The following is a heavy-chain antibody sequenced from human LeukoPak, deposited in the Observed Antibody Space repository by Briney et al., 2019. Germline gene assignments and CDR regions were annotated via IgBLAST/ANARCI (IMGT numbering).Heavy chain of an antibody. CDR2: ISSDGSNK. D-gene: IGHD3-10*01. CDR3: ARDQITTVRGIIARSTPYYDYHYMDV. Sequence: GGSLRLSCAASGFAFSSYAMHWVRQAPGKGLEWVAVISSDGSNKYYADSVKGRFTISRDNSKNTLYLQMNSLRADDTAVYYCARDQITTVRGIIARSTPYYDYHYMDVWGKGTTVTVSS. V-gene: IGHV3-30*04. J-gene: IGHJ6*03. CDR1: GFAFSSYA.